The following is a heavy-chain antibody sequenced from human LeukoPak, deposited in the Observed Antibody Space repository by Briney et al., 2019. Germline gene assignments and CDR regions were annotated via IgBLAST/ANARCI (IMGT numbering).Heavy chain of an antibody. CDR3: ARDYDFWSGSYFDY. V-gene: IGHV1-2*02. CDR2: INPNSGGT. J-gene: IGHJ4*02. Sequence: GASVRVSCKASGYTFTGYYMHWVRQAPGQGLEWMGWINPNSGGTNYAQKFQGRVTMTRDTSISTAYMELSRLRSDDTAVYYCARDYDFWSGSYFDYWGQGTLVTVSS. D-gene: IGHD3-3*01. CDR1: GYTFTGYY.